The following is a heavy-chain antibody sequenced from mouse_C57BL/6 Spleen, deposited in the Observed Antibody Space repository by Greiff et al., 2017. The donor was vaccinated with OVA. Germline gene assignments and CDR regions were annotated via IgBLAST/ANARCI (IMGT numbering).Heavy chain of an antibody. CDR1: GYTFTSYW. CDR3: ARIVGNYVGAMDY. Sequence: QVQLQQSGAELAKPGASVKLSCKASGYTFTSYWMHWVKQRPGQGLEWIGYINPSSGYTKYNQKFKDKATLIADKSSSTAYMQLSSLTYEDSAVYYCARIVGNYVGAMDYWGQGTSVTVSS. CDR2: INPSSGYT. J-gene: IGHJ4*01. D-gene: IGHD2-1*01. V-gene: IGHV1-7*01.